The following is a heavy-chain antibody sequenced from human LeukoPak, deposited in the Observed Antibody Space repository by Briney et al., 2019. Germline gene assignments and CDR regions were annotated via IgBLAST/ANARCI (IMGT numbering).Heavy chain of an antibody. CDR3: ARTYYYDSSGYYFPGAFDI. J-gene: IGHJ3*02. CDR2: IYYSGST. D-gene: IGHD3-22*01. Sequence: PSETLSLTCAVSGYSISSSNWWGWIRQLPGQGLEWIGYIYYSGSTYYNPSLKSRVTMSVDTSKNQFSLKLSSVTAVDTAVYYCARTYYYDSSGYYFPGAFDIWGQGTMVTVSS. CDR1: GYSISSSNW. V-gene: IGHV4-28*01.